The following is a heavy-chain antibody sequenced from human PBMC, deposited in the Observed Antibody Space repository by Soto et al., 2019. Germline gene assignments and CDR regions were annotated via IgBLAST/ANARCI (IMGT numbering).Heavy chain of an antibody. D-gene: IGHD4-17*01. J-gene: IGHJ2*01. CDR1: GGAVSGFY. CDR2: SYNTGST. CDR3: ARSPTLYGEYASWYFDF. V-gene: IGHV4-59*02. Sequence: QVQLQESGPGLVKSSETLSLTCPVSGGAVSGFYWSWLRQPPGKELQWIGYSYNTGSTNYNPSLESRVIISVDTSKTQFSLQVRSVTAADTAVYYCARSPTLYGEYASWYFDFWGRGTRVTVS.